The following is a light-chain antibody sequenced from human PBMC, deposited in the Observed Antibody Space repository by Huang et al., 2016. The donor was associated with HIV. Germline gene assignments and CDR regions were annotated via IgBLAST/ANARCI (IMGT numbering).Light chain of an antibody. CDR2: GAS. CDR3: QQYDSLYT. V-gene: IGKV1-33*01. CDR1: QDIRSY. Sequence: IQMTQSPASLSAYVGDRVTISCQANQDIRSYLNWYQQKPGKAPRLLIYGASNLQAGVPSRFSGNVSGTDFTITISSLQSEDIATYYCQQYDSLYTFGQGTRLEIK. J-gene: IGKJ2*01.